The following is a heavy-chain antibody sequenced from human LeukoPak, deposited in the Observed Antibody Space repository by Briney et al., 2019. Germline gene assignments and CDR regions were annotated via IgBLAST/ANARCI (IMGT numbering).Heavy chain of an antibody. Sequence: PSETLSLTCALYGGSSSLYLWPCIRPPPRKGLEWIGEVNESGSPIYNPALKSLVTISLDASNTQFSLKVSSVSAADTAVYFCARGTSYDFGTDYYCIDVWGTGATVTVSS. V-gene: IGHV4-34*01. CDR1: GGSSSLYL. J-gene: IGHJ6*03. CDR3: ARGTSYDFGTDYYCIDV. CDR2: VNESGSP. D-gene: IGHD3-3*01.